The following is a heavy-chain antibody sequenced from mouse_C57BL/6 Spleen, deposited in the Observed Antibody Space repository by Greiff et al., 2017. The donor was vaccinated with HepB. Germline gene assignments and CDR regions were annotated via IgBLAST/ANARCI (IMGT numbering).Heavy chain of an antibody. CDR3: ARYIPLLYAMDY. V-gene: IGHV7-3*01. J-gene: IGHJ4*01. D-gene: IGHD5-1*01. CDR2: IRNKANGYTT. Sequence: VQLKESGGGLVQPGGSLSLSCAASGFTFTDYYMSWVRQPPGKALEWLGFIRNKANGYTTEYSASVKGRFTISRDNSQSILYLQMNALRAEDSATYYCARYIPLLYAMDYWGQGTSVTVSS. CDR1: GFTFTDYY.